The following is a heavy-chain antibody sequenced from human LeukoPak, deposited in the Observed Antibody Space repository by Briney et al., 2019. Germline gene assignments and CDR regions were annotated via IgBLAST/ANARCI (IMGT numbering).Heavy chain of an antibody. CDR3: ARGNHDYSIYYYYYVDV. V-gene: IGHV1-2*02. CDR1: GYTFTGYY. CDR2: INPNSGGT. Sequence: ASVKVSCKASGYTFTGYYMHWVRQAPGQGLEWMGWINPNSGGTNYAQKFQGRVTMTRDASISTAYMELSRLRSDDTAVYYCARGNHDYSIYYYYYVDVWGKGTTVTVSS. D-gene: IGHD4-11*01. J-gene: IGHJ6*03.